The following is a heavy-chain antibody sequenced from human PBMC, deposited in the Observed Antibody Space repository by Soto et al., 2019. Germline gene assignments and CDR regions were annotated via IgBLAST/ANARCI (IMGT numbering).Heavy chain of an antibody. CDR2: ISVRGGSI. Sequence: GGSLRLSCAASGFTFSSYAMSWVRQAPGKGRGWVSAISVRGGSIYYADYVKGRFTISRDNSKNTLYLQMNSLRAEDTAVYYCAKDLDSSSSSGYYYYGMDVWGQGTTVTVSS. V-gene: IGHV3-23*01. CDR3: AKDLDSSSSSGYYYYGMDV. D-gene: IGHD6-6*01. J-gene: IGHJ6*02. CDR1: GFTFSSYA.